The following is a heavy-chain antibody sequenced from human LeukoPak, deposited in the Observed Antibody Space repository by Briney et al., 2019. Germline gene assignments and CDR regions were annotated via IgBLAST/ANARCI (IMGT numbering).Heavy chain of an antibody. V-gene: IGHV3-23*01. CDR3: AKKRIAAAGKTDFDY. CDR2: ISGSGSIT. CDR1: GFTFSSYA. J-gene: IGHJ4*02. Sequence: GGSLRLSCAASGFTFSSYAVSWVRQAPGKGLEWVSLISGSGSITYYADSVKGRFTISRDNSNNTVYLQMNSLRAEDTAVYYCAKKRIAAAGKTDFDYWGQGTLVTVSS. D-gene: IGHD6-13*01.